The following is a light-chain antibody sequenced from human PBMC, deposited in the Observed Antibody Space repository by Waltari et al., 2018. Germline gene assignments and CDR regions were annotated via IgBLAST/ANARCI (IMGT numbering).Light chain of an antibody. Sequence: QSALTQPASVSGSPGQSITVSCIGTSNDIASYNFFSWFQQPPGRAPKLMIYDVSERPLGVSNRFSGSKSGNTASLTISGLQAEDEADYYCFSYAGSNSFAFGGGTRVTVL. CDR1: SNDIASYNF. V-gene: IGLV2-23*02. J-gene: IGLJ2*01. CDR3: FSYAGSNSFA. CDR2: DVS.